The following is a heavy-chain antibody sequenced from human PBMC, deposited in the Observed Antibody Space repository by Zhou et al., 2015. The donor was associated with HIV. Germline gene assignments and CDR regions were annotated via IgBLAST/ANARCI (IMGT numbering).Heavy chain of an antibody. CDR2: IIPIFGTA. CDR1: GGTFSSFG. D-gene: IGHD6-19*01. CDR3: ARVADLAVAGTGAFDI. J-gene: IGHJ3*02. V-gene: IGHV1-69*06. Sequence: QMQLVQSGAEVKKPGSSVKVSCKASGGTFSSFGISWVRQAPGQGLQWMGGIIPIFGTATYAQKFQGRVSITADKSSSTAYMELSSLRSEDTAVYYCARVADLAVAGTGAFDIWGQGTMVTVSS.